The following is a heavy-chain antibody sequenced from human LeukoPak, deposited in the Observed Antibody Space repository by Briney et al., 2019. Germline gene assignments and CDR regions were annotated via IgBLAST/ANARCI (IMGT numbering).Heavy chain of an antibody. D-gene: IGHD6-6*01. Sequence: GGSLTLSCSASGFTFSSYAMSWLRPAPGKGLEGVSAISGSGGSTYYADSVKGRFTISRDNSKNTLYLQMNSLRAEDTAVYYCAKDVKIKYSSSSPYFDYWGQGTLVTVSS. CDR1: GFTFSSYA. J-gene: IGHJ4*02. CDR2: ISGSGGST. CDR3: AKDVKIKYSSSSPYFDY. V-gene: IGHV3-23*01.